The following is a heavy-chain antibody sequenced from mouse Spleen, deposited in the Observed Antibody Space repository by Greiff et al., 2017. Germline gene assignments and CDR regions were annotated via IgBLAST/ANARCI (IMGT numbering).Heavy chain of an antibody. J-gene: IGHJ1*01. CDR3: AVAPGYFDV. D-gene: IGHD1-3*01. CDR2: ISSGGSYT. Sequence: EVMLVESGGGLVKPGGSLKLSCAASGFTFSSYAMSWVRQTPEKRLEWVATISSGGSYTYYPDSVKGRFTISRDNAKNTLYLQMSSLRSEDTAMYYCAVAPGYFDVWGAGTTVTVSS. V-gene: IGHV5-9-1*01. CDR1: GFTFSSYA.